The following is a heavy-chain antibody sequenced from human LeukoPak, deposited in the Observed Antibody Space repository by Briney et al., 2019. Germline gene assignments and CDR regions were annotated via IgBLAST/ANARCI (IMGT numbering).Heavy chain of an antibody. Sequence: GASVKVSCKASGYTFTGYYMDWVRLAPGQGLEWLGWINPNSGGTNYAQKFQGRVTMTRDTSISAAYMELSRLRSDDTAVYYCARRSSRWYEIDYWGQGTLVTVSS. CDR2: INPNSGGT. J-gene: IGHJ4*02. CDR1: GYTFTGYY. D-gene: IGHD6-13*01. CDR3: ARRSSRWYEIDY. V-gene: IGHV1-2*02.